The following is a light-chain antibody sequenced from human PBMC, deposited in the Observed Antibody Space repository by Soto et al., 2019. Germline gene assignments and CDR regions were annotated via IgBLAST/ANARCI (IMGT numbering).Light chain of an antibody. CDR1: QSISSW. V-gene: IGKV1-5*01. Sequence: DIQMTQSPSTLSASVGDRVTITCRASQSISSWLAWYQQKPGKAPKLLIYDASSLESGVPSRFSGSGSGTEFTLTISSLQPDDFETYYCQVGTFGQGTKVEIK. CDR3: QVGT. CDR2: DAS. J-gene: IGKJ1*01.